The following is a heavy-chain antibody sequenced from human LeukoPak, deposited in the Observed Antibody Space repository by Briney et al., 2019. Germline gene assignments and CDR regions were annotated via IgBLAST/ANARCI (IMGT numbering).Heavy chain of an antibody. D-gene: IGHD3-3*01. CDR3: ARDESYDLKKENWFDP. CDR2: ISAYSGNT. V-gene: IGHV1-18*01. J-gene: IGHJ5*02. CDR1: GYTFTSYG. Sequence: ASVKVSCKASGYTFTSYGISWVRQAPGQGLEWMGWISAYSGNTNYAQKFQGRVTMTTDTSTSTANMELRSLRSDDTAVYYCARDESYDLKKENWFDPWGQGTLVTVSS.